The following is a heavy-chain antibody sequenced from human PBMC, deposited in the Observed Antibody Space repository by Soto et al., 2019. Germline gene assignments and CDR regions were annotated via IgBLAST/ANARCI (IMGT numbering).Heavy chain of an antibody. Sequence: QVQLVQSGAEVKKPGASVKVSCKASGYTFTSYGISWVRQAPGQWLDWMGWISVYNGNTNYAQKLQGRDTMTIDTSTSTAYMELRSLRSDDTAVYYCATTTVSGPYWYFDLWGRGTLVTVSS. CDR3: ATTTVSGPYWYFDL. V-gene: IGHV1-18*01. D-gene: IGHD4-17*01. CDR2: ISVYNGNT. J-gene: IGHJ2*01. CDR1: GYTFTSYG.